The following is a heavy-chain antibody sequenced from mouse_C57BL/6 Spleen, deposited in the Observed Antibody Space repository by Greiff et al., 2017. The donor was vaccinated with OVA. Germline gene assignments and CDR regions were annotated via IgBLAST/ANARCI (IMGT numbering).Heavy chain of an antibody. CDR3: TKNTGGGFAY. CDR2: IDPETGGT. D-gene: IGHD4-1*01. V-gene: IGHV1-15*01. Sequence: VQLQQSGAELVRPGASVTLSCKASGYTFTDYEMHWVKQTPVHGLEWIGAIDPETGGTAYNQKFKGKAILTADKSSSTAYMELRSLTSEDSAVYYCTKNTGGGFAYWGQGTLVTVSA. J-gene: IGHJ3*01. CDR1: GYTFTDYE.